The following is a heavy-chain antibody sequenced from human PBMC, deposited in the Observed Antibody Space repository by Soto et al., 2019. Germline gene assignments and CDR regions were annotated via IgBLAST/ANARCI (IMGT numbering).Heavy chain of an antibody. CDR3: GRDLGNYDRYYLAY. D-gene: IGHD1-7*01. J-gene: IGHJ4*02. Sequence: EVQLVESGGGLVEPGGSLRLSCAASGFTLSSYWMHWVRQVPGKGLMWVSRINVDGSRTNYADSVKGRFTISRDNAKNTLYLQMNSLRGEDTAVYYCGRDLGNYDRYYLAYWGQGTLVIVSS. CDR1: GFTLSSYW. CDR2: INVDGSRT. V-gene: IGHV3-74*01.